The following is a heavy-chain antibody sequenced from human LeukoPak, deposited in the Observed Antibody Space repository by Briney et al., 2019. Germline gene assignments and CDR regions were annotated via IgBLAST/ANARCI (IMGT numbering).Heavy chain of an antibody. D-gene: IGHD5-12*01. V-gene: IGHV3-53*01. CDR1: RFTPSGNF. CDR2: IYSGGST. J-gene: IGHJ4*02. Sequence: GGSLRLSCAAPRFTPSGNFISCGPQAPGKGLEWGSVIYSGGSTYYADSVKGRFTISIDNSKNTSYLQIHSRRAEDTAVYYWARELGFGYVSSWFVRRGKGTLVTVSS. CDR3: ARELGFGYVSSWFVR.